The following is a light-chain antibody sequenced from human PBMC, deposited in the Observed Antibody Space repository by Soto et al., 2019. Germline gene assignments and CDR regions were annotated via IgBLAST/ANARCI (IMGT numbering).Light chain of an antibody. Sequence: QLTQSPSSLSASVGDRVTLTCRASQGMSSYLAWYQQKPGKAPKLLIYVTSTLQTGVPSRFSGSRSGTEITLTINSLQPDDFATYYCQQYHIYSGTFGQGTKVDIK. CDR1: QGMSSY. V-gene: IGKV1-9*01. J-gene: IGKJ1*01. CDR3: QQYHIYSGT. CDR2: VTS.